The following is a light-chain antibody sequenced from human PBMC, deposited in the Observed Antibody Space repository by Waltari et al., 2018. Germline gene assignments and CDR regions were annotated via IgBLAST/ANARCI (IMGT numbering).Light chain of an antibody. J-gene: IGLJ2*01. CDR2: DVS. Sequence: HSALTQPAPVSGSPGQSSTISCPGSSSDLGNSNYFSWYQQHPGKAPKLMIFDVSTRPSGVSNRFSGSKSGNTASLTISGLQAEDEADYYCSSYISSDTLELFGGGTSLTVL. CDR3: SSYISSDTLEL. V-gene: IGLV2-14*03. CDR1: SSDLGNSNY.